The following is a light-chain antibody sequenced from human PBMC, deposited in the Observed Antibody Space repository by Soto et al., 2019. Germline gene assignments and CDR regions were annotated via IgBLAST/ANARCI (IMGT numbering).Light chain of an antibody. CDR1: QSISSW. V-gene: IGKV1-5*01. CDR2: DAS. Sequence: DIQMTQSPSSLSASVGDRVPITCRASQSISSWLAWYQQKPGKAPKLLIYDASSLESGVPSRFSGSGSGTEFTLTISSLQPDDFATYYCQQYNSYSPTTFGQGTRLEIK. J-gene: IGKJ5*01. CDR3: QQYNSYSPTT.